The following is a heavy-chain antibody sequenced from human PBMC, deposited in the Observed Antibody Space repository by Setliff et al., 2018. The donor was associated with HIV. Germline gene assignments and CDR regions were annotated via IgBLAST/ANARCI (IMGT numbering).Heavy chain of an antibody. D-gene: IGHD6-13*01. CDR2: IRFDGSNK. CDR1: GFSFSSFG. V-gene: IGHV3-30*02. CDR3: AKQTVSSSWSNWFDP. J-gene: IGHJ5*02. Sequence: GGSLRLSCAASGFSFSSFGMHWVRQAPGKGLEWVAFIRFDGSNKYYADSVKGRFTISRDNSKNTLYLQMNSLRAEDTAVYYCAKQTVSSSWSNWFDPWGQGTLVTVSS.